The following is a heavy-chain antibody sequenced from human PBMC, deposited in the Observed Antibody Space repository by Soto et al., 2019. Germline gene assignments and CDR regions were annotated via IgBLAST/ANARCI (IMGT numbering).Heavy chain of an antibody. J-gene: IGHJ5*02. CDR3: ARDLDCSDTGCYAAWFDP. Sequence: QVQLVQSGAEVKKPGASVKVSCKASGYTFTNYGITWVRQAPGQGLEWMGWISTHNGNTKYAQNLQGRVTMTTDTYTTTAYMDLRSLRFDDTAVYYCARDLDCSDTGCYAAWFDPWGQGTLVTVSS. CDR1: GYTFTNYG. CDR2: ISTHNGNT. V-gene: IGHV1-18*01. D-gene: IGHD2-2*01.